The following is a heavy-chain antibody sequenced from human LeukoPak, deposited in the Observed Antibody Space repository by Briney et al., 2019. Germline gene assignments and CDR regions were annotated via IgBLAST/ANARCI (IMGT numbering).Heavy chain of an antibody. D-gene: IGHD3-10*01. CDR2: INASNGNT. V-gene: IGHV1-3*01. J-gene: IGHJ6*02. CDR3: ARARAEDTMVRGVILQRGGYYYYGMDV. Sequence: ASVKVSCKASGYTFTSYAMHWVRQAPGQRLEWMGWINASNGNTKYSQKFQGRVTITRDTSASTAYMELSSLRSEDTAVYYCARARAEDTMVRGVILQRGGYYYYGMDVWGQGTTVTVSS. CDR1: GYTFTSYA.